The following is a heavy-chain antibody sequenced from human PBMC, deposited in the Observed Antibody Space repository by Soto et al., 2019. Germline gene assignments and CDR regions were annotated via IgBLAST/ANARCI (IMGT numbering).Heavy chain of an antibody. D-gene: IGHD1-26*01. CDR1: GFTFSSYG. Sequence: GGSLRLSCAASGFTFSSYGMHWVRQAPGKGLEWVALISYDGSNKYYVDSVKGRFTTSRDNSKNTLYLQMNSLKTEDTAVYYCANGGSYGQITPFDYWGQGTLVTVSS. CDR2: ISYDGSNK. J-gene: IGHJ4*02. V-gene: IGHV3-30*18. CDR3: ANGGSYGQITPFDY.